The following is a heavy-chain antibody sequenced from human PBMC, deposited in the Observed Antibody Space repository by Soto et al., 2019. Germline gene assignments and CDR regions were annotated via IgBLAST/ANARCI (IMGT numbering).Heavy chain of an antibody. Sequence: GGSLRLSCVASGFTFGEYTMSWFRQARGGGLEWVSFIRSKAYGATTEYAASVRGRFTISRDDSKSIAYLQMNSLKSEDTAVYYCARYLASSYADEFYVRDGRSQGTTVPVS. CDR3: ARYLASSYADEFYVRDG. CDR2: IRSKAYGATT. J-gene: IGHJ6*02. CDR1: GFTFGEYT. D-gene: IGHD3-16*01. V-gene: IGHV3-49*03.